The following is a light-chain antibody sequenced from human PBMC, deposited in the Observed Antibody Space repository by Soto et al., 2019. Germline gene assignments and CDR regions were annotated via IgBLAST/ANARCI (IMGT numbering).Light chain of an antibody. CDR3: ASWDSSLTGGV. Sequence: QSVLTQPPSVSAAPGQKVTISCSGRSPNIGNNIVSWYQQLPGTAPKLLIYEDNKRPSGIPDRFSGSKSGTSTTLGITGLQPVDEAEYYCASWDSSLTGGVFGGGTKLTVL. CDR2: EDN. J-gene: IGLJ2*01. CDR1: SPNIGNNI. V-gene: IGLV1-51*02.